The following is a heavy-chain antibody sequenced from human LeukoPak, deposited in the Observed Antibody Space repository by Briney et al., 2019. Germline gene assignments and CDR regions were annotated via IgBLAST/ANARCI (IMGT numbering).Heavy chain of an antibody. CDR1: GGSISSYY. V-gene: IGHV4-4*07. D-gene: IGHD6-13*01. CDR2: IYTTGST. CDR3: ARVLRTLYSINWYVGAFDI. Sequence: SETLSLTCTVSGGSISSYYWSWIRQPAGKGLEWVGRIYTTGSTNYNPSLRSRVTMSVDTSKNPFSLKLSPVSAADTAVYYCARVLRTLYSINWYVGAFDIWGQGTLVTVSS. J-gene: IGHJ3*02.